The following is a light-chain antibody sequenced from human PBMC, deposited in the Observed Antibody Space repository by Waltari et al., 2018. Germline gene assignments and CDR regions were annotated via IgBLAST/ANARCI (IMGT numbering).Light chain of an antibody. Sequence: QSALTQPPSAPGAPGQSVTNSYTGTNSYVGGSDYVSWYQQHPGKAPKVMIYEVNKRPSGVPDRFSGSKSGSTASLTVSGLQADDEAAYYCSSYAGSNTVVFGGGTKLTVL. CDR3: SSYAGSNTVV. CDR2: EVN. J-gene: IGLJ2*01. V-gene: IGLV2-8*01. CDR1: NSYVGGSDY.